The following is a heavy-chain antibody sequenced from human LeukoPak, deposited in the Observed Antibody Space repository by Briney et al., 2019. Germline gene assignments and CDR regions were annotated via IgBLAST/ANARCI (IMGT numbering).Heavy chain of an antibody. Sequence: GASVRVSCKASGYTFTSYDINWVRQATGQGLEWMGWMNPNSGNTGYAQKFQGRVTITRNTSISTAYMELSSLRSEDTAVYYCARGQYYNGSGSGDYFDYWGQGTLVTVSS. D-gene: IGHD3-10*01. CDR1: GYTFTSYD. CDR2: MNPNSGNT. V-gene: IGHV1-8*03. CDR3: ARGQYYNGSGSGDYFDY. J-gene: IGHJ4*02.